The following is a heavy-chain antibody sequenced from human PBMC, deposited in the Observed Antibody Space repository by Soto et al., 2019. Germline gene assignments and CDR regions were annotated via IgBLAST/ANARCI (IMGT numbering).Heavy chain of an antibody. J-gene: IGHJ4*02. D-gene: IGHD3-10*01. Sequence: AASVKVSCKASGGTFSSYAISWVRQAPGQGLEWMGGIIPIFGTANYAQKFQGRVTITADESTSTAYMELSSLRSEDTAVYYCARASDITMVRGVTHFDYWGQGTRVTVSS. CDR2: IIPIFGTA. CDR3: ARASDITMVRGVTHFDY. CDR1: GGTFSSYA. V-gene: IGHV1-69*13.